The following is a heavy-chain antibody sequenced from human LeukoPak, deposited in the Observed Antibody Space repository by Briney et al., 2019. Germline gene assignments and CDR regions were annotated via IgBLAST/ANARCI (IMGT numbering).Heavy chain of an antibody. D-gene: IGHD3-22*01. Sequence: SETLSLTCTVSGGSISSSSYYWGWTRQPPGKGLEWIGSIYYSGRTYYNPSLKSRVSISVDTSKNQFSLKMSSVTAVDTAVYFCARHPYWYDSSGYPLDYWGQGTLVTVSS. CDR2: IYYSGRT. J-gene: IGHJ4*02. V-gene: IGHV4-39*01. CDR3: ARHPYWYDSSGYPLDY. CDR1: GGSISSSSYY.